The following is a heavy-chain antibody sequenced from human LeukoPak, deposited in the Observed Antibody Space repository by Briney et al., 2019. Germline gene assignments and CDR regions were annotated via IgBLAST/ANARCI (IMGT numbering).Heavy chain of an antibody. J-gene: IGHJ4*02. Sequence: GGSLRLSCAASGFTFSSYSMNWVRQAPGKGLEWVSSISSSSSYIYYADSVKGRFTVSRDNAKNSLYLQMNSLRAEDTAVYYCAAQGRYSSGRNRVDYWGQGTLVTVSS. CDR3: AAQGRYSSGRNRVDY. V-gene: IGHV3-21*01. CDR1: GFTFSSYS. CDR2: ISSSSSYI. D-gene: IGHD6-19*01.